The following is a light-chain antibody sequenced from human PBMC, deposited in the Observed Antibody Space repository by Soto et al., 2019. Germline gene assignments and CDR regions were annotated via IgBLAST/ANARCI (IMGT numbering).Light chain of an antibody. CDR3: QQYDNLPRT. Sequence: DIQMTQSPSSLSATVGDRVTITCQASQDNSNYLNWYQQKPGKAPKLLIYDASNLETGDPSRNSGSGFGTDFTFFISSLQPEDIATYYCQQYDNLPRTFGGGTKVDIK. CDR2: DAS. CDR1: QDNSNY. J-gene: IGKJ4*01. V-gene: IGKV1-33*01.